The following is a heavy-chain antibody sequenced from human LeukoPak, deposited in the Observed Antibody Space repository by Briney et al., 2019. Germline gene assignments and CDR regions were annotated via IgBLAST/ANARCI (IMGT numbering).Heavy chain of an antibody. J-gene: IGHJ4*02. V-gene: IGHV1-8*01. Sequence: ASVKVSCKAAGYSFTTYDIYWVRQATGQGPEWMGWMNPHTGNTAYAQKFQGRVTMTRDTSISTAYMELNRLRSEDTAICYCARAPLGPYYDNTGTTFDSWGQGTLVTVSS. CDR1: GYSFTTYD. CDR2: MNPHTGNT. D-gene: IGHD3-22*01. CDR3: ARAPLGPYYDNTGTTFDS.